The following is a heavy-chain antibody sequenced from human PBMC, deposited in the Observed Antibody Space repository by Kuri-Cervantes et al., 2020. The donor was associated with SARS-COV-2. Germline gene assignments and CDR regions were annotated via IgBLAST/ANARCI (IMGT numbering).Heavy chain of an antibody. V-gene: IGHV3-73*01. D-gene: IGHD5-24*01. CDR2: IRSKANSYAT. CDR1: GFTFSGPA. Sequence: LSLTCAASGFTFSGPAMHWVRQASGKGLEWVGRIRSKANSYATAYAASVKGRFTISRDDSKNTAYLQMNSLRAEDTAVYYCAKGSVEMATTYWGQGTLVTVSS. CDR3: AKGSVEMATTY. J-gene: IGHJ4*02.